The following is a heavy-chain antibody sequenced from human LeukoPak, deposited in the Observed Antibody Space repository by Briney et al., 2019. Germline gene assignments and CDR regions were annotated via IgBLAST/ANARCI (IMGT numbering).Heavy chain of an antibody. Sequence: SETLSLTCAVSGYSISSGYYWGWIRQSPGKGLEWIGSIYHSGSTYYNPSLKSRVTISVDTSKNHFSLRLSSVTAADTAVYYCARSLGDYGSGSFSYYYYYMDVWGKGTTVTVSS. V-gene: IGHV4-38-2*01. D-gene: IGHD3-10*01. J-gene: IGHJ6*03. CDR1: GYSISSGYY. CDR2: IYHSGST. CDR3: ARSLGDYGSGSFSYYYYYMDV.